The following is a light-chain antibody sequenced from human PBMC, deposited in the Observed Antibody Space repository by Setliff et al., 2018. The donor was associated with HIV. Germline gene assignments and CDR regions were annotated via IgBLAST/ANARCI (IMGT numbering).Light chain of an antibody. CDR3: SSYKTGNTLV. V-gene: IGLV2-14*01. Sequence: QSALTQPASVSGSPGQSITISCTGTSSDIGVSKFVSWYQQHPGRAPKLVIYEVINRPSGVSDRFSGSKSGNTASLTISGLQAEDEADYYCSSYKTGNTLVFGGGTKSPS. CDR2: EVI. J-gene: IGLJ3*02. CDR1: SSDIGVSKF.